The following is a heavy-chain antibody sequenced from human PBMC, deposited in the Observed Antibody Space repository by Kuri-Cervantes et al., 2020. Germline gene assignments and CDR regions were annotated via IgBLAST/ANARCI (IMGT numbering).Heavy chain of an antibody. CDR3: ARALAEGGITGNYYYYGMDV. V-gene: IGHV1-58*01. D-gene: IGHD1-20*01. CDR1: GFTFTSSA. J-gene: IGHJ6*02. Sequence: SVKVSCKASGFTFTSSAVQWVRQARGQRLEWIGRIVVGSGNTNYAQKFQERVTMTRDTSTSTVYMELSSLRSEDTAVYYCARALAEGGITGNYYYYGMDVWGQGTTVTVSS. CDR2: IVVGSGNT.